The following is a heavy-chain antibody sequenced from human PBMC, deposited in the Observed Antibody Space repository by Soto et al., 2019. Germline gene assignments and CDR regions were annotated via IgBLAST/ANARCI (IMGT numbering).Heavy chain of an antibody. D-gene: IGHD6-19*01. CDR1: GGSISSYY. CDR2: IHYSGST. J-gene: IGHJ4*02. Sequence: QVQLQESGPGLVKPSETLSLTCTVSGGSISSYYWSWIRQPPGKGLEWIGHIHYSGSTNYNPSLRSRVTLSVVTSQNLFSLKLGSVSAPDTAVYYCARHVNVAVAGTGFDYWGQGTLVTVSS. CDR3: ARHVNVAVAGTGFDY. V-gene: IGHV4-59*08.